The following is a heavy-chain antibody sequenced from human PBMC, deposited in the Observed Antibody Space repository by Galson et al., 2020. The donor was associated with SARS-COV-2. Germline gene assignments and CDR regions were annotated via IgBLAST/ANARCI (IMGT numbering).Heavy chain of an antibody. J-gene: IGHJ6*02. CDR2: INHTGST. V-gene: IGHV4-34*01. Sequence: SQTLSLTCAVYGGSFSNIYWTWIRQPPEKGLEWIGEINHTGSTNYNPSLKSRITISADTSKNQFSLKVRSVTAADTAVYYCARGLMIGGSFYGMDVWCLGTTGTVSS. CDR1: GGSFSNIY. CDR3: ARGLMIGGSFYGMDV. D-gene: IGHD3-22*01.